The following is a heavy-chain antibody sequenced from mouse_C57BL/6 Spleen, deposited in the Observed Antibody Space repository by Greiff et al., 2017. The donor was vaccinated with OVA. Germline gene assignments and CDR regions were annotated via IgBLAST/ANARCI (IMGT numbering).Heavy chain of an antibody. J-gene: IGHJ1*03. CDR2: IDPEDGDT. Sequence: EVQGVESGAELVRPGASVKLSCTASGFTITDYYMHWVKQRPEQGLEWIGRIDPEDGDTEYAAKFQGKATLTADTSSNTAYLQLSSLTSEDTAVYYCTWDYYGSNGWYFDVWGTGTTVTVSS. CDR3: TWDYYGSNGWYFDV. D-gene: IGHD1-1*01. V-gene: IGHV14-1*01. CDR1: GFTITDYY.